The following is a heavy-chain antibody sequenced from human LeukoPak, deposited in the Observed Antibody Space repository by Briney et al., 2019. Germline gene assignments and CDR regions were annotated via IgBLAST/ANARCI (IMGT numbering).Heavy chain of an antibody. J-gene: IGHJ4*02. CDR1: GITLSNYG. V-gene: IGHV3-23*01. CDR2: IIAGVGGT. CDR3: AKRGVVIRVILVGFHEEAYYFDS. Sequence: GGSLRLSCAVSGITLSNYGMSWVRQAPGKGLEWVAGIIAGVGGTNYADAVKGRFTISRDNAKNTLFPQMNSLRVEDTAVYFCAKRGVVIRVILVGFHEEAYYFDSWGQGALVTVSS. D-gene: IGHD3-22*01.